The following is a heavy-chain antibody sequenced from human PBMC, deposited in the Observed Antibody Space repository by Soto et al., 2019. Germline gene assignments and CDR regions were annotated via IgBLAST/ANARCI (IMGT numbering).Heavy chain of an antibody. Sequence: GGSLRLSCAASGFTFSSYGMHWVRQAPGKGLEWVAVIWYDGSNKYYADSVKGRFTISRDNSKNTLYLQMNSLGAEDTAVYYCARDRGGYSSSWSLGYWGQGTLVTVSS. CDR2: IWYDGSNK. CDR3: ARDRGGYSSSWSLGY. D-gene: IGHD6-13*01. J-gene: IGHJ4*02. CDR1: GFTFSSYG. V-gene: IGHV3-33*01.